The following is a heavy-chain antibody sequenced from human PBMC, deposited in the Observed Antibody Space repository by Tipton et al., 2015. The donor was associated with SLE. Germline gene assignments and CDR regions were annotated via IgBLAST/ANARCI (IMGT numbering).Heavy chain of an antibody. CDR3: AREHSGTAVLDAFDI. CDR2: ISYDGSKK. J-gene: IGHJ3*02. D-gene: IGHD1-14*01. CDR1: GFTFSNYA. Sequence: SLRLSCAASGFTFSNYAMHWVRQAPGKGLEWVALISYDGSKKYYADSVKGRFTISRDNSKNTLYLQMNSLRAEDTAVYYCAREHSGTAVLDAFDIWGQGTMVTVSS. V-gene: IGHV3-30-3*01.